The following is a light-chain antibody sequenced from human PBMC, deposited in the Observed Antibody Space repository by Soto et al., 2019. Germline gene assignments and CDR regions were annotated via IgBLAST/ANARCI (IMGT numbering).Light chain of an antibody. J-gene: IGKJ1*01. CDR2: AAC. CDR1: QGIRND. V-gene: IGKV1-17*01. Sequence: DIQMTQSPSSLSASVGDRVAITCRASQGIRNDLDWYRQKPGKAPKRLIHAACSLQNGVPSRFSGSGSGTEFIFTISSLQPEDCATVYCRHHNNAFGQGTKVEVK. CDR3: RHHNNA.